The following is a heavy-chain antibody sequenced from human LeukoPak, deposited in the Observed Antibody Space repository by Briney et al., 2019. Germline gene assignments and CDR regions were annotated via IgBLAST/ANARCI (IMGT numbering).Heavy chain of an antibody. J-gene: IGHJ6*02. CDR3: ARHSSSVPYYYHGLDV. Sequence: PGGSLRLSCAASGFSVSSSYMSWVRQAPGKGLEWVSVIYSDSNTYYAGSVKGRFTISRDNSKNTLYLQMNSLRAEDTAVYHCARHSSSVPYYYHGLDVWGQGTTVTVS. CDR2: IYSDSNT. CDR1: GFSVSSSY. D-gene: IGHD6-6*01. V-gene: IGHV3-53*01.